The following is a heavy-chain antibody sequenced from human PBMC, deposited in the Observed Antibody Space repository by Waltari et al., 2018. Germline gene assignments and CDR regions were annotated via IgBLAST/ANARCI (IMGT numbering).Heavy chain of an antibody. CDR2: INAGNGNT. V-gene: IGHV1-3*01. CDR1: GYTFTSYA. D-gene: IGHD3-9*01. Sequence: QVQLVQSGAEVKKPGASVKVSCKASGYTFTSYAMHWVRQAPGQRLEWMGWINAGNGNTKHSQTCQGRVTITRDTSASTAYRELSSLRSEDTSVYYCARDPGEYYDILTGLTAFDYWGQGTLVTVSS. J-gene: IGHJ4*02. CDR3: ARDPGEYYDILTGLTAFDY.